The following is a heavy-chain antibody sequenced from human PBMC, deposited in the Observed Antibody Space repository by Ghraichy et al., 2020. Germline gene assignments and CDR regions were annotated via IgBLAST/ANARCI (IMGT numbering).Heavy chain of an antibody. Sequence: GGSLRLSCAASGFTFSSYWMHWVRQAPGKGLVWVSRINSDGSSTNYADSVKGRFTISRDNAKNTLYLQMNSLRAEDTAVYYCATYYYGSGSYGYFDYWGQGTLVTVSS. CDR3: ATYYYGSGSYGYFDY. CDR2: INSDGSST. D-gene: IGHD3-10*01. V-gene: IGHV3-74*01. J-gene: IGHJ4*02. CDR1: GFTFSSYW.